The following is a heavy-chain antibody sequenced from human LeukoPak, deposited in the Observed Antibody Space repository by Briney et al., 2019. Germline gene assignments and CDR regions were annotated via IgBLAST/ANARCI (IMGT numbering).Heavy chain of an antibody. CDR3: TTDYYGSGSYSAFDY. CDR1: GFTFSSYA. Sequence: PGGSLRLSCAASGFTFSSYAMHWVRQAPGKGLEWVALISYDGSNKYYADSVKGRFTISRDNSKNTLYLQMNSLRTEDTAVYYCTTDYYGSGSYSAFDYWGQGTLVTVSS. D-gene: IGHD3-10*01. CDR2: ISYDGSNK. J-gene: IGHJ4*02. V-gene: IGHV3-30*04.